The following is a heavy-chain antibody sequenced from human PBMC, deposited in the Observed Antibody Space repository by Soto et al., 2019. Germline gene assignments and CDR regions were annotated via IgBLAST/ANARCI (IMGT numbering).Heavy chain of an antibody. CDR2: MNPNSGNT. D-gene: IGHD2-15*01. CDR1: GYTFTSYD. CDR3: ASCSGGSCYPGMGY. V-gene: IGHV1-8*01. J-gene: IGHJ4*02. Sequence: QVQLVQSGAEVKKPGASVKVSCKASGYTFTSYDINWVRQATGQGLEWMGWMNPNSGNTGYAQKFQGRVTMTRNTSISTAYMELSSLRSDDTAVYYCASCSGGSCYPGMGYWGQGTLVTVSS.